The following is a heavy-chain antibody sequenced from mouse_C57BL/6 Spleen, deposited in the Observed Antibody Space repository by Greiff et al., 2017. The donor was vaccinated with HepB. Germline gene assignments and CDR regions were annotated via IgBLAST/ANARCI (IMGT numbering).Heavy chain of an antibody. D-gene: IGHD2-1*01. J-gene: IGHJ3*01. Sequence: QVHVKQSGPGLVQPSQSLSITCTVSGFSLTSYGVHWVRQSPGKGLEWLGVIWRGGSTDYNAAFMSRLSITKDNSKSQVFFKMNSLQADDTAIYYCAKSSYGNYPAWFAYWGQGTLVTVSA. CDR3: AKSSYGNYPAWFAY. CDR1: GFSLTSYG. CDR2: IWRGGST. V-gene: IGHV2-5*01.